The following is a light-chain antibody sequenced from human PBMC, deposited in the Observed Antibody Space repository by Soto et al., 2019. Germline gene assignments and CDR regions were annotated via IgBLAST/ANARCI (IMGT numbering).Light chain of an antibody. CDR1: SGDIGSYNR. CDR3: SSYTNINTRACV. CDR2: EVT. J-gene: IGLJ1*01. V-gene: IGLV2-14*01. Sequence: QSVLTQPASVPGSPGQSITISCTGTSGDIGSYNRVSWYQQHPGKAPKLIIYEVTDRPSRVSNRFSGSKSGNTASLTISGLQAEDEAEYYCSSYTNINTRACVFGTGTKVTVL.